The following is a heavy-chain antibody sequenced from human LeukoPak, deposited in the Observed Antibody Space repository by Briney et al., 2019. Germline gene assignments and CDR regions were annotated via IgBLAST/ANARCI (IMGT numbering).Heavy chain of an antibody. Sequence: GASVKVSCKASGGTFTSYAISWLRQAPRQGLEWMGGIIPIFGTANYAQKFQGRVTITTDESTSTAYMELSSLRSEDTAVYYCAREHRDYGASDYWGQGTLVTVSS. J-gene: IGHJ4*02. CDR1: GGTFTSYA. V-gene: IGHV1-69*05. D-gene: IGHD4-17*01. CDR2: IIPIFGTA. CDR3: AREHRDYGASDY.